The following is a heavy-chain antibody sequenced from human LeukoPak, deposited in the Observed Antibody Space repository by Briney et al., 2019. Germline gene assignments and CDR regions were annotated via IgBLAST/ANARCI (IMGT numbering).Heavy chain of an antibody. V-gene: IGHV4-34*01. CDR1: GGSFSGYY. CDR3: ARQATGGGLGWFDP. J-gene: IGHJ5*02. D-gene: IGHD2-8*02. CDR2: INHSGST. Sequence: SETLSLTCAVYGGSFSGYYWSWVRQPPGKGLEWIGEINHSGSTNYNPSLKSRVTISVDTSKNQFSLKLSSVPAADTAVYYCARQATGGGLGWFDPRGQGTLVTVSS.